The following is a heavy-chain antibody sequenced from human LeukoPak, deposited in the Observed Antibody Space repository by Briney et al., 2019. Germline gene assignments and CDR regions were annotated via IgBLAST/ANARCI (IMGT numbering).Heavy chain of an antibody. CDR1: GFTFSSYA. Sequence: GGSLRLSCAASGFTFSSYAMHWVRQAPGKGLEWVAVISYDGSNKYYADSVKGRFTISRDNSKNTLYLQMNSLRAEDTAVYYCARAGGSKKRVGAFDIWGQGTMVTVSS. CDR2: ISYDGSNK. D-gene: IGHD1-26*01. CDR3: ARAGGSKKRVGAFDI. J-gene: IGHJ3*02. V-gene: IGHV3-30-3*01.